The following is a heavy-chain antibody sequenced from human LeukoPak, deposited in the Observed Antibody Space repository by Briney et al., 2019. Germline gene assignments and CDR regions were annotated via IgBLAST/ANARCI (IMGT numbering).Heavy chain of an antibody. V-gene: IGHV4-4*07. Sequence: SETLSLTCTVSGGSISSYYWSWIRQPAGKGLEWIGRIYTSGSTNYNPSLTSGVTMSVDTSKNQFSLTLSSVPAADTAVYYCARATYYYDSSGYFLNWFDPWGQGTLVTVSS. CDR3: ARATYYYDSSGYFLNWFDP. CDR2: IYTSGST. CDR1: GGSISSYY. J-gene: IGHJ5*02. D-gene: IGHD3-22*01.